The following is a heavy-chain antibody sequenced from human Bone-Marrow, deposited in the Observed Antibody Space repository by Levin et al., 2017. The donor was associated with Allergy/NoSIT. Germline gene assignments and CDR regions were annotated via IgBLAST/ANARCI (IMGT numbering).Heavy chain of an antibody. CDR2: IYYSGNT. J-gene: IGHJ6*02. Sequence: PSETLSLTCSLSGGSFNRGGYYWSWIRQHPGKGLEWIGYIYYSGNTYYSPSLKSRVTISIDTSKNQFALKLSTVTAADTAVYYCGRVNAMTEYYFYGMDVLGQGTTVTVSS. D-gene: IGHD2-2*01. V-gene: IGHV4-31*03. CDR3: GRVNAMTEYYFYGMDV. CDR1: GGSFNRGGYY.